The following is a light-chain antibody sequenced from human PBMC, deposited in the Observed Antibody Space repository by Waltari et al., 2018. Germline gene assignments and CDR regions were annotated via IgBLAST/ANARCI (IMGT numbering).Light chain of an antibody. CDR3: QTWGTGFMV. CDR2: LNSDGSH. CDR1: SGHSSYA. Sequence: QLVLTQSPSASASLGASVKLTCTLSSGHSSYAIAWHQQQPEKGPRYLMKLNSDGSHSKGDGIPDRFPGSSSGAERYLTISSLQSEDEADYYCQTWGTGFMVFGGGTKLTVL. V-gene: IGLV4-69*01. J-gene: IGLJ2*01.